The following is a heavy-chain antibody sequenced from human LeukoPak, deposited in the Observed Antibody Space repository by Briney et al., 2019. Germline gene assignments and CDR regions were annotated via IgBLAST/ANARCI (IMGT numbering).Heavy chain of an antibody. CDR3: ARGPGGSGSYYDY. CDR1: GFTFSSYS. CDR2: ISSNSRYI. V-gene: IGHV3-21*01. D-gene: IGHD3-10*01. Sequence: GGSLRLSCAASGFTFSSYSMNWVRQAPGKGLEWVSYISSNSRYIYYADSVKGRFTLSRDNAKNSLYLQMNSLRTEDAAVHYCARGPGGSGSYYDYWGQGTLVTVSS. J-gene: IGHJ4*02.